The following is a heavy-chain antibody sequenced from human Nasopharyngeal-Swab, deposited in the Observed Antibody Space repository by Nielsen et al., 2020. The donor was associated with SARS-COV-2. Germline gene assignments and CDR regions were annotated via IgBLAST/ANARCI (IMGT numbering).Heavy chain of an antibody. V-gene: IGHV1-18*01. D-gene: IGHD6-19*01. J-gene: IGHJ6*02. Sequence: WVRQAPGQGLEWMGWISAYNGNTNYAQKLQGRVTMTTDTSTSTAYMELRSLRSDDTAVYYCARDFRSSGWHYYYGMDVWGQGTTVTVSS. CDR2: ISAYNGNT. CDR3: ARDFRSSGWHYYYGMDV.